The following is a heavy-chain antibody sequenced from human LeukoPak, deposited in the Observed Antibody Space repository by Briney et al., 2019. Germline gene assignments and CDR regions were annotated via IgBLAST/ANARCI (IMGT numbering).Heavy chain of an antibody. V-gene: IGHV1-2*02. J-gene: IGHJ6*03. CDR1: GGTFSSYA. CDR3: ARVVVVPAASSYYYYMDV. Sequence: ASVKVSCKASGGTFSSYAISWVRQAPGQGLEWMGWINPDSGGTNYARKFQGRVTMTRDTSISTAYMELSRLRSDNTAVYYCARVVVVPAASSYYYYMDVWGKGTTVTISS. D-gene: IGHD2-2*01. CDR2: INPDSGGT.